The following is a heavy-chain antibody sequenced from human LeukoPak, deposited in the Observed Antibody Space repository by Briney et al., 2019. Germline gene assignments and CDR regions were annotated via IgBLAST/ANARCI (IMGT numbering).Heavy chain of an antibody. J-gene: IGHJ6*02. CDR1: GFTFSSYG. Sequence: PGGSLRLSCAASGFTFSSYGMSWVRQAPGKGLEWVSAISGSGGNTYYADSVKGRCTISRDISKNTLYLQMNSLRAEDTAVYYCAKDLNYFGSGSYGFSAVYYYYGMDVWGQGTTVTVSS. V-gene: IGHV3-23*01. CDR2: ISGSGGNT. CDR3: AKDLNYFGSGSYGFSAVYYYYGMDV. D-gene: IGHD3-10*01.